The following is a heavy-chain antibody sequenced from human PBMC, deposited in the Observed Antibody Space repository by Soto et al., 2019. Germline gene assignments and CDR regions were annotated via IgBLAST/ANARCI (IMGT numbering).Heavy chain of an antibody. CDR2: IYYSGST. J-gene: IGHJ5*02. D-gene: IGHD1-26*01. Sequence: PSETLSLTCTVSGGSITSSSYYWGWIRQPPGKGLEWIGSIYYSGSTYYNPSLKSRVTISVDTSKNQFSLKLSSVTAADTAVYYCATQEVGGSYVYTFDPWGQRTLVTVS. V-gene: IGHV4-39*01. CDR3: ATQEVGGSYVYTFDP. CDR1: GGSITSSSYY.